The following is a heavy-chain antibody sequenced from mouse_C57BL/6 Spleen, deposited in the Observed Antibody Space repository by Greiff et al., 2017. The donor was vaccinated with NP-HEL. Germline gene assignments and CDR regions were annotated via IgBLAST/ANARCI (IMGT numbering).Heavy chain of an antibody. Sequence: EVKLMESGGGLVKPGGSLKLSCAASGFTFSSYAMSWVRQTPEKRLEWVATISDGGSYTYYPDNVKGRFTISRDNAKNNLYLQMSHLKSEDTAMYYCAREDGGLAYWGQGTLVTVSA. CDR1: GFTFSSYA. CDR2: ISDGGSYT. D-gene: IGHD2-3*01. V-gene: IGHV5-4*01. CDR3: AREDGGLAY. J-gene: IGHJ3*01.